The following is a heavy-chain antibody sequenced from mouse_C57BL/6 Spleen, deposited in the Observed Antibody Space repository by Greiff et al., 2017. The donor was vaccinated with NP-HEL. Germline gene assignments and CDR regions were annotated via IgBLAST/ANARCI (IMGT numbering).Heavy chain of an antibody. D-gene: IGHD2-4*01. V-gene: IGHV1-22*01. CDR1: GYTFTDYN. CDR2: INPNNGGT. J-gene: IGHJ2*01. CDR3: AREEDSDYEGY. Sequence: EVQLQQSGPELVKPGASVKMSCKASGYTFTDYNMHWVKQSPGKSLEWIGYINPNNGGTSYNHEFKGKATLTVNKSSSTAYMELRSLTSEDAAVYYCAREEDSDYEGYWGKGTTLTVSS.